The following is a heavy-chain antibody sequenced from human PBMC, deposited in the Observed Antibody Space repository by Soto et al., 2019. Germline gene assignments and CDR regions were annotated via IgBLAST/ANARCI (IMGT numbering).Heavy chain of an antibody. CDR3: ARSLRFNIVVVPAAIRDIDY. Sequence: ASVKVSCKASGYTFTSYAMHWVRQAPGQRLEWMGWINAGNGNTKYSQKFQGRVTITRDTSASTAYMELSSLRSEDTAVYYCARSLRFNIVVVPAAIRDIDYWGQGTLVTVS. CDR1: GYTFTSYA. J-gene: IGHJ4*02. CDR2: INAGNGNT. D-gene: IGHD2-2*01. V-gene: IGHV1-3*01.